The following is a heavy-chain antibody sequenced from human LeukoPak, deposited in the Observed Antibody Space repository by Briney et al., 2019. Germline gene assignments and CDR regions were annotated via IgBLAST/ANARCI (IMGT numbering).Heavy chain of an antibody. CDR3: ARDVEVGYSYGPLDY. D-gene: IGHD5-18*01. CDR2: ISGSGGST. J-gene: IGHJ4*02. CDR1: GFTFSSYA. Sequence: QPGGSLRLSCAASGFTFSSYAMSWVRQAPGKGLERVSAISGSGGSTYYADSVKGRFTISRDNSKNTLYLQMNSLRAEDTAVYYCARDVEVGYSYGPLDYWGQGTLVTVSS. V-gene: IGHV3-23*01.